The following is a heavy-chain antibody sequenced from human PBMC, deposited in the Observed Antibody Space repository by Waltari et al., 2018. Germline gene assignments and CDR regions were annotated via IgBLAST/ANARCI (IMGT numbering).Heavy chain of an antibody. Sequence: QVQLQESGPGLVKPSQTLSLTCTVSGGSISSGSYYWSWIRQPAGKGLEWIGRIYTSGSTNYNPSLKSRVTISVDTSKNQCSLKLSSVTAADTAVYYCASQRTRVVVAPLDYWGQGTLVTVSS. CDR2: IYTSGST. V-gene: IGHV4-61*02. D-gene: IGHD2-15*01. CDR1: GGSISSGSYY. CDR3: ASQRTRVVVAPLDY. J-gene: IGHJ4*02.